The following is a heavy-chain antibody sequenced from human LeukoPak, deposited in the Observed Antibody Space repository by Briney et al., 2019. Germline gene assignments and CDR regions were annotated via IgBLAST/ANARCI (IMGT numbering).Heavy chain of an antibody. V-gene: IGHV4-4*07. J-gene: IGHJ3*02. CDR1: GGSISSYY. CDR3: ASPREPDAFDI. Sequence: SETLSLTCTVSGGSISSYYWSWIRQPAGKGLEWIGRIYSSESTNYNPSLKSRVTMSVDTSKNQFSLRLSSVTAADTAVYYCASPREPDAFDIWGQGTMVTVSS. D-gene: IGHD1-26*01. CDR2: IYSSEST.